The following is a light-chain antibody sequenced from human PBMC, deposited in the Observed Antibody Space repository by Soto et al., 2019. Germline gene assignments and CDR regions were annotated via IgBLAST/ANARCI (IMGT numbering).Light chain of an antibody. CDR2: EVS. V-gene: IGLV2-8*01. CDR1: SSDVGGYNY. Sequence: QSALTQPPSASGSPGQSVTISCTGSSSDVGGYNYVSWYRQHPGKAPKLMIYEVSKRPSGVPDRFSGSKSGNTASLTGSGLQDEDEADYYCSSYAGSNHYVVFGGGTKLTVL. J-gene: IGLJ2*01. CDR3: SSYAGSNHYVV.